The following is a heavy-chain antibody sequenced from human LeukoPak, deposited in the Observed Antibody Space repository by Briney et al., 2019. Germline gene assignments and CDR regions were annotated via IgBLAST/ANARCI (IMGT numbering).Heavy chain of an antibody. J-gene: IGHJ6*04. CDR3: ARGFRSRRGYSYGSHYYYGMDV. D-gene: IGHD5-18*01. V-gene: IGHV1-69*06. CDR2: IIPIFGTA. Sequence: SVKVSCKASGGTFSSYAISWVRQAPGQGLEWMGGIIPIFGTANYAQEFQGRVTITADKSTSTAYMELSSLRSEDTAVYYCARGFRSRRGYSYGSHYYYGMDVWGKGTTVTVSS. CDR1: GGTFSSYA.